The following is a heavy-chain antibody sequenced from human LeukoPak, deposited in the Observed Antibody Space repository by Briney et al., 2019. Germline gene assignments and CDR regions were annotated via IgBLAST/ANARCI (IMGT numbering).Heavy chain of an antibody. Sequence: PSETLSLTCTVSGGSISSYYWSWIRQPPGKGLEWIGYIYTSGSTNYNPSLKSRVTISVDTSKNQFSLKLSSVTAADTAVYYCARHVRAIAAAGTGAFDIWGQGTMVTVSS. CDR3: ARHVRAIAAAGTGAFDI. CDR1: GGSISSYY. CDR2: IYTSGST. V-gene: IGHV4-4*09. D-gene: IGHD6-13*01. J-gene: IGHJ3*02.